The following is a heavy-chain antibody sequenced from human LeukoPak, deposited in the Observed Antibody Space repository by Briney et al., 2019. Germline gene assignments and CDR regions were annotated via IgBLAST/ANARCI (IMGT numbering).Heavy chain of an antibody. CDR2: IYYSGST. CDR3: ARLSDFWSGYPGY. D-gene: IGHD3-3*01. CDR1: GGSISSSSYY. V-gene: IGHV4-39*01. Sequence: SETLSLTCTVSGGSISSSSYYWGWIRQPPGKGLEWIGSIYYSGSTYYNPSLKSRVTISVDTSKNQFFLKLSSVTAADTAVYYCARLSDFWSGYPGYWGQGTLVTVSS. J-gene: IGHJ4*02.